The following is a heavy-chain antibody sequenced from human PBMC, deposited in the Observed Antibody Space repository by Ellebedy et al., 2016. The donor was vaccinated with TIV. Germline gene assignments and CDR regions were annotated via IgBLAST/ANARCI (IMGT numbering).Heavy chain of an antibody. D-gene: IGHD1-14*01. J-gene: IGHJ6*02. CDR1: GFTFSDYY. CDR2: IPASGTGI. Sequence: PGGSLRLSCAGSGFTFSDYYMSWVRQAPGKGLEWISYIPASGTGIYYADSVKGRFTVARDNANKSLHLQLNSLRGDDTAVYYCGRAREPVPFAYYYYGMDVWGQGTTVTVSS. CDR3: GRAREPVPFAYYYYGMDV. V-gene: IGHV3-11*01.